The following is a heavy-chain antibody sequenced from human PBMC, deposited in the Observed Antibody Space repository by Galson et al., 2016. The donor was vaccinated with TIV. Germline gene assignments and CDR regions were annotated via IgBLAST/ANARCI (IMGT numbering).Heavy chain of an antibody. CDR1: GYSIKSGYF. D-gene: IGHD4-17*01. CDR3: MREGSTVTMHHYFGMEV. CDR2: IYESGTT. J-gene: IGHJ6*02. Sequence: SETLSLTCTVSGYSIKSGYFWGWIRQPPGKGLQWLGSIYESGTTYSHPSLKSRLTMSVDTSKNQFSLKLSSVTAADTAVYYCMREGSTVTMHHYFGMEVWGQGSPVIVSS. V-gene: IGHV4-38-2*02.